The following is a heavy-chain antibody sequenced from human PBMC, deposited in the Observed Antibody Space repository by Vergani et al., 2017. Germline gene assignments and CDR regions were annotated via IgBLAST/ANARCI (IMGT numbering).Heavy chain of an antibody. CDR1: EYSFGNYW. J-gene: IGHJ4*02. Sequence: EVELVQSGAEVKKTGESLKISCKGSEYSFGNYWIGWVRQMPGKGLEWMGIIYPADSDTRYSPSFQGQVTISADKSISTAFLQWDSLKASDTALYYCARHTTYTDSWGQGTLVTVSS. D-gene: IGHD1-1*01. CDR2: IYPADSDT. CDR3: ARHTTYTDS. V-gene: IGHV5-51*01.